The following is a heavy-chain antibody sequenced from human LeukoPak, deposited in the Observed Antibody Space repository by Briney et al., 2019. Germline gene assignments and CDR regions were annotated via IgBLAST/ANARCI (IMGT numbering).Heavy chain of an antibody. D-gene: IGHD4-17*01. CDR3: AKDPTPYGDHPFDY. CDR1: GFTFSSYS. J-gene: IGHJ4*02. V-gene: IGHV3-21*04. CDR2: ISSSSSYI. Sequence: GGSLRLSCAASGFTFSSYSMNWVRQAPGKGLEWVSSISSSSSYIYYADSVKGRFTISRDNSKNTLCLQMNSLRAEDTAVYYCAKDPTPYGDHPFDYWGQGTLVTVSS.